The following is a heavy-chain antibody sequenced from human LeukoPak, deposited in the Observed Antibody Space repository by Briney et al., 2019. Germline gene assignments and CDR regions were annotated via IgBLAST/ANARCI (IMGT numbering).Heavy chain of an antibody. CDR1: GYTFTSYQ. CDR2: INPSGGST. D-gene: IGHD6-6*01. Sequence: VSVKISCKASGYTFTSYQMHWVRQAPGQGLEWMGIINPSGGSTIYAQKFQGRVTMTRDTSTSTVSMELSSLRYEDTAIYYCASRVSFSFDYWGQGTLVTVSS. CDR3: ASRVSFSFDY. V-gene: IGHV1-46*01. J-gene: IGHJ4*02.